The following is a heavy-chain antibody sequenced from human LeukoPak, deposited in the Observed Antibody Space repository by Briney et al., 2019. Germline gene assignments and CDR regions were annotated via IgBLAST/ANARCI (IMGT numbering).Heavy chain of an antibody. V-gene: IGHV1-18*01. CDR3: ARGFRGPNFDY. Sequence: ASVKVSCKASGYTLTSYGISWVRQAPGQGLEWMGWISADNGNTNYAQKLQGRVTVTTDTSTSTAYMELRSLRSDDTAVYYCARGFRGPNFDYWGQGTLVTVSS. CDR1: GYTLTSYG. D-gene: IGHD3-10*01. CDR2: ISADNGNT. J-gene: IGHJ4*02.